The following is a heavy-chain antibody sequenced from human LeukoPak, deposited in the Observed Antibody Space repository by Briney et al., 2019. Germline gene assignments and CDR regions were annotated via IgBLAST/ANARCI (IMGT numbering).Heavy chain of an antibody. J-gene: IGHJ3*02. Sequence: PSETLSLTCTVSGGSISSSGYCWGWIRQPPGKGLEWIGRIYTSGSTNYNPSLKSRVTISVDTSKNQFSLKLSSVTAADTAVYYCARRYYDFWSGHDAFDIWGQGTMVTVSS. CDR2: IYTSGST. D-gene: IGHD3-3*01. V-gene: IGHV4-39*07. CDR3: ARRYYDFWSGHDAFDI. CDR1: GGSISSSGYC.